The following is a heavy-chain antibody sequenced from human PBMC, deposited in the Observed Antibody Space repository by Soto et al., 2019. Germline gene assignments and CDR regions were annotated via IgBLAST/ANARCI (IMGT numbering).Heavy chain of an antibody. Sequence: SETLSLTCTVSGGSISSGGYYWSWIRQHPGKGLEWIGYIYYSGSTYYNPSLKSRVTISVDTSKNQFSLKLSSVTAADTAVYYCARREQQLVPNWFDPWGQGTLVTVSS. J-gene: IGHJ5*02. CDR1: GGSISSGGYY. CDR2: IYYSGST. V-gene: IGHV4-31*03. D-gene: IGHD6-13*01. CDR3: ARREQQLVPNWFDP.